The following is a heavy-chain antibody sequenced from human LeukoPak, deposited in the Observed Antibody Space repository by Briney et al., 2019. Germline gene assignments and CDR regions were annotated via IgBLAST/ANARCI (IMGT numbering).Heavy chain of an antibody. CDR1: GFTFSSYA. V-gene: IGHV3-23*01. Sequence: PGGSLRLYCAASGFTFSSYAMSWVRQAPGKGLEWVSAISGSGGSTYYADSVKGRFTISRDNSKNTLYLQMNSLRAEDTAVYYCAKDQDYDFWSGYKNWFDPWGQGTLVTVSS. CDR3: AKDQDYDFWSGYKNWFDP. J-gene: IGHJ5*02. D-gene: IGHD3-3*01. CDR2: ISGSGGST.